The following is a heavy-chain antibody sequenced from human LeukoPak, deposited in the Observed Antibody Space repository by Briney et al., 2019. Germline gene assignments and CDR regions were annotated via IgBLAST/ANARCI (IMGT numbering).Heavy chain of an antibody. CDR1: GYTSTGYY. D-gene: IGHD1-26*01. J-gene: IGHJ6*03. V-gene: IGHV1-2*02. CDR2: INPNSGGT. CDR3: AKDPLGRGSYYYYMDV. Sequence: GASVKVSCKASGYTSTGYYMHWVRQAPGQGLEWMGWINPNSGGTNYAQKFQGRVTMTRDTSISTAYMELSRLRSDDTAVYYCAKDPLGRGSYYYYMDVWGKGTTVTVSS.